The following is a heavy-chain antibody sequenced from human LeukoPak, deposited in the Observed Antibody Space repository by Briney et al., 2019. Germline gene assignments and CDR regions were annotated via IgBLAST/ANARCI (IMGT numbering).Heavy chain of an antibody. CDR1: GGSISSYY. Sequence: SETLSLTCTVSGGSISSYYWSWIRQPPGKGLEWIGYIYYSGSTNYNPSLKSRVTISVDTSKNQFSLKVSSVTAADTAVYYCARGGSGNWHNWFDPWGQGTLVTVSS. V-gene: IGHV4-59*08. J-gene: IGHJ5*02. D-gene: IGHD3-10*01. CDR2: IYYSGST. CDR3: ARGGSGNWHNWFDP.